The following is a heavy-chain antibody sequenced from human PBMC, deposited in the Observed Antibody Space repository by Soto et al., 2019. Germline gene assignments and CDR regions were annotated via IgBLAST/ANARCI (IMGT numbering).Heavy chain of an antibody. J-gene: IGHJ4*02. D-gene: IGHD4-17*01. Sequence: GGSLRLSCAASGFTFSSYAMSWVRQAPGKGLEWVSAISGSGGSTYYADSVKGRFTISRDNSKNTLYLQMNSLRAEDTAVYYCAKDLTPTRPYGDPIYFDYWGQGTLVTVSS. V-gene: IGHV3-23*01. CDR2: ISGSGGST. CDR1: GFTFSSYA. CDR3: AKDLTPTRPYGDPIYFDY.